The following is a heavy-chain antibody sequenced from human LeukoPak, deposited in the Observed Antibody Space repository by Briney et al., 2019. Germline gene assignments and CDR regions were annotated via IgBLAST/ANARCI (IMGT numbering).Heavy chain of an antibody. D-gene: IGHD6-13*01. CDR3: ARLVRRQQLVDY. Sequence: SETLSLTCTVSGGSISSYYWSWIRQPPGKGLEWIGYIYYSGSTNYNPSLKSRVTISVDTSKNQFSLKLSSVTAADTAVYYCARLVRRQQLVDYWGQGTLVTVSS. V-gene: IGHV4-59*12. CDR1: GGSISSYY. J-gene: IGHJ4*02. CDR2: IYYSGST.